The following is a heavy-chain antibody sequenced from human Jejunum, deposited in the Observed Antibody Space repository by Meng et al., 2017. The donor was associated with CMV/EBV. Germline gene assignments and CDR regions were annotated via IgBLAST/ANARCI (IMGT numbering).Heavy chain of an antibody. V-gene: IGHV3-30-3*01. CDR1: A. J-gene: IGHJ6*02. CDR2: ISYYGNIK. Sequence: ALPWARTAPGQGLACGAVISYYGNIKYHADAVKGRFTIARDSSKNTLYLQMNILRAEDKGVYYRVRDSPTIFGLNYYYDGLEVWGHGTTVTVSS. D-gene: IGHD3-10*02. CDR3: VRDSPTIFGLNYYYDGLEV.